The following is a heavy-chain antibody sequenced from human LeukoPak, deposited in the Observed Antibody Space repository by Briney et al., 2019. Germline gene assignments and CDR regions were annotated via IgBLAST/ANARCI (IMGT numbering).Heavy chain of an antibody. CDR1: GDSVSSNSAA. V-gene: IGHV6-1*01. Sequence: SQTLSLTCAISGDSVSSNSAAWNWTRQSPSRGLEWLGRTYYRSKWYNDYAVSVKSRITINPDTSKNQFSLQLNSVTPEDTAVYYCARDRVATRVDYYYYYGMDVWGQGTTVTVSS. D-gene: IGHD5-12*01. CDR3: ARDRVATRVDYYYYYGMDV. J-gene: IGHJ6*02. CDR2: TYYRSKWYN.